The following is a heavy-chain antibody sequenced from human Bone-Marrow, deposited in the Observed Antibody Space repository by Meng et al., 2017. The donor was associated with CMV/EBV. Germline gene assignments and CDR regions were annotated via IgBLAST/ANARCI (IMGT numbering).Heavy chain of an antibody. CDR1: GFTFNRYA. Sequence: GGSLRLSCAVSGFTFNRYAMSWVRQAPGKGLEWVSAISGSGGTTYYADSVKGRFTISRDNSRNTLFLQMNSLRAEDTAVYYCAKDGGWSYLDYWGQGTLVTGSS. CDR3: AKDGGWSYLDY. V-gene: IGHV3-23*01. CDR2: ISGSGGTT. J-gene: IGHJ4*01. D-gene: IGHD2-15*01.